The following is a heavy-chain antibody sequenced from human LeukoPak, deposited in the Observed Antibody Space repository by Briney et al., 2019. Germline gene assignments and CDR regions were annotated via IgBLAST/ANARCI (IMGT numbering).Heavy chain of an antibody. V-gene: IGHV1-2*02. CDR2: INPNSGGT. D-gene: IGHD4-23*01. Sequence: GASVKVSCKASGYTFTGYYMHWVRQAPGQGLEWMGWINPNSGGTNYAQKFQGRVTMTRDTSISTAYMELSRLRSDDTAVYYCARDLSGGNSEEAWDAFDIWGQGTMVTVSS. CDR3: ARDLSGGNSEEAWDAFDI. CDR1: GYTFTGYY. J-gene: IGHJ3*02.